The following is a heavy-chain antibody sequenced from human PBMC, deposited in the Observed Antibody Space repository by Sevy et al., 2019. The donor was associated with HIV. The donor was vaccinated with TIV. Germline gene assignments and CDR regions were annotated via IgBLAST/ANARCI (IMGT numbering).Heavy chain of an antibody. CDR2: ITSSGTTI. CDR3: ARDLPPSATIVPHFDY. CDR1: GFAFSSYD. J-gene: IGHJ4*02. D-gene: IGHD1-26*01. V-gene: IGHV3-48*03. Sequence: GGSLRLSCAASGFAFSSYDMHWVRQAPGKGLEWVLYITSSGTTINYADSVKGRFTISRDNAKNSLYLQMYSLRVEDTAVYYCARDLPPSATIVPHFDYWGQGTLVTVSS.